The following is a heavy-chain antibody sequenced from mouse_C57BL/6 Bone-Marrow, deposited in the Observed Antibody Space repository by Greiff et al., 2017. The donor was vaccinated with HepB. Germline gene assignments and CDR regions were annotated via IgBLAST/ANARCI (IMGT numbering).Heavy chain of an antibody. D-gene: IGHD1-1*01. V-gene: IGHV2-9*01. CDR3: AKPSPYYYGGGWFAY. Sequence: VKLVESGPGLVAPSQSLSITCTVSGFSFTSYGVDWVRQPPGKGLEWLGVIWGGGSTNYNSALMSRLSISKDNSKSQVFLNMNGLQTDDTAMYYCAKPSPYYYGGGWFAYWGQGTLVTVSA. CDR2: IWGGGST. J-gene: IGHJ3*01. CDR1: GFSFTSYG.